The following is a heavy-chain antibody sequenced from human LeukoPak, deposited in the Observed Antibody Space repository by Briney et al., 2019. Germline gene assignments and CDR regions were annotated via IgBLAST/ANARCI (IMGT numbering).Heavy chain of an antibody. V-gene: IGHV3-30*04. D-gene: IGHD1-1*01. CDR3: AREYMGGKGDY. Sequence: GGSLRLSCADSGFAFSSYAMNWVRKAPGKGLEWVAVILYDGNNKYYADSVKGRFTISRDNSKNTLYLQMNSLRAEDTAVYYCAREYMGGKGDYWGQGTLVTVSS. CDR1: GFAFSSYA. J-gene: IGHJ4*02. CDR2: ILYDGNNK.